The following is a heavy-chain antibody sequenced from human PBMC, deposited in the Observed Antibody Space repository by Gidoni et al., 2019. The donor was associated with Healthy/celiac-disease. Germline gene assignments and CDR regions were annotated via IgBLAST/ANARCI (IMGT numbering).Heavy chain of an antibody. CDR1: ARTFSSYA. D-gene: IGHD2-15*01. Sequence: QVQPVQSGAEVKKPGPSVKVTCKASARTFSSYAISWVRQAAGQGLEWMGGIIPIFGRANDAQKFQGRVTITADKSTSTGYMELSSLGSEDTAVYYCARFMAGYCSGGSCYSDWDQGTLVTVSS. CDR3: ARFMAGYCSGGSCYSD. CDR2: IIPIFGRA. V-gene: IGHV1-69*06. J-gene: IGHJ4*02.